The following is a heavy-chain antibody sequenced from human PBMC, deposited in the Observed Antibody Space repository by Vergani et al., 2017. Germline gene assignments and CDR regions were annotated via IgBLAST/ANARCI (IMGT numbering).Heavy chain of an antibody. D-gene: IGHD3-22*01. J-gene: IGHJ2*01. CDR1: GGSISSSNW. CDR2: IYHSGST. CDR3: ASHGGVSYDSSGYYLLWYFDL. Sequence: QVQLQESGPGLVKPSGTLSLTCAVSGGSISSSNWWSWVRQPPGKGLEWIGEIYHSGSTNYNPSLKSRVTISVDKSKNQFSLKLSSVTAADTAVYYCASHGGVSYDSSGYYLLWYFDLWGRGTLVTVSS. V-gene: IGHV4-4*02.